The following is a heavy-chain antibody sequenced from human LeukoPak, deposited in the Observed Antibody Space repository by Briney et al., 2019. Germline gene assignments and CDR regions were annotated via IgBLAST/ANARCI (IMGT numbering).Heavy chain of an antibody. CDR1: GYTFTSYY. Sequence: ASVKVSCKASGYTFTSYYMHWVRQAPGQGLEWMGIINPSGGSTSYAQKFQGRVTMTRDTSTSTVYMELSSLRSEDTAVYYCARDGGGVGMATIWAYFDYWGQGTLVTVSS. CDR3: ARDGGGVGMATIWAYFDY. CDR2: INPSGGST. D-gene: IGHD5-24*01. J-gene: IGHJ4*02. V-gene: IGHV1-46*01.